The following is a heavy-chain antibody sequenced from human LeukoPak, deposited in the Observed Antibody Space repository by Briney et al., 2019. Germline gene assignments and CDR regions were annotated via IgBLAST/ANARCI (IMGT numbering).Heavy chain of an antibody. J-gene: IGHJ4*02. Sequence: SETLSLTCTVSGVSISSYYWSWIRQPPGKGLEWIGYIYYSGSTNYNPSLKSRVTISVDTSKNQFSPKLSSVTAADTAVYYCATHSSGWYYDYWGQGTLVTVSS. V-gene: IGHV4-59*08. D-gene: IGHD6-19*01. CDR1: GVSISSYY. CDR2: IYYSGST. CDR3: ATHSSGWYYDY.